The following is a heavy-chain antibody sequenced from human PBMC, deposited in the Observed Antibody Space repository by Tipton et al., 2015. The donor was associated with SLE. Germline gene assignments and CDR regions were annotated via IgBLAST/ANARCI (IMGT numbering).Heavy chain of an antibody. V-gene: IGHV4-31*03. CDR3: ARARRTTSSHFDY. CDR2: IYHTGST. D-gene: IGHD1-14*01. CDR1: GDSFSNHF. Sequence: TLSLTCTVSGDSFSNHFWSWIRQHPGKGLEWIGYIYHTGSTYYNPSLESRLTISIDTSKNQFSLRLTSMTPADTALYYCARARRTTSSHFDYWGQGTLVTVSS. J-gene: IGHJ4*02.